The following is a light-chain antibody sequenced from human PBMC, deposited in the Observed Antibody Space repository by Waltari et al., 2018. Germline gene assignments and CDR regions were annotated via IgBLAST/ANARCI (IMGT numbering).Light chain of an antibody. CDR1: QSISNS. J-gene: IGKJ3*01. CDR2: DVS. V-gene: IGKV3-11*01. CDR3: QQHSDFVT. Sequence: EIVLTQSPATLSLSPGERATLSCRASQSISNSVGCYQQKPGQAPRLLIYDVSNRATGIPDRFSGSGYETDFTLTIRSLEPEDFAVYYCQQHSDFVTFGPGTTVEIK.